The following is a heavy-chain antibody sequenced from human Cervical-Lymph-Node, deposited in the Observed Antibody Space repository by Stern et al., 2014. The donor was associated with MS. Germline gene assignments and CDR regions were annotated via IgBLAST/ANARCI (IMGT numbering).Heavy chain of an antibody. Sequence: QVQLVQSGAEVKKVGSLVKVSCKASGDTLSSHTINWVRQAPGQGLEWMGGIIPIFDAPNYAQKFQGRVRITSDETTNTAHMELSSLRSEDTAVYYCATGAHGMDVWGQGTAVTVSS. CDR1: GDTLSSHT. D-gene: IGHD3-10*01. V-gene: IGHV1-69*01. CDR2: IIPIFDAP. CDR3: ATGAHGMDV. J-gene: IGHJ6*02.